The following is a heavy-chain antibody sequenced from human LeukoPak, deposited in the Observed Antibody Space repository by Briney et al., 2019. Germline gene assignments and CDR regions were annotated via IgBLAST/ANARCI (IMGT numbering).Heavy chain of an antibody. CDR3: ARANGETGP. J-gene: IGHJ5*02. V-gene: IGHV4-34*01. Sequence: SETLSLTCAVYGVSFSGYYWSWIRQPPGKGLEWIGEINHSGSTNYNPSLKSRVTISVDTSKNQFSLKLSSVTAADTAVYYCARANGETGPWGQGTLVTVSS. CDR2: INHSGST. CDR1: GVSFSGYY. D-gene: IGHD3-10*01.